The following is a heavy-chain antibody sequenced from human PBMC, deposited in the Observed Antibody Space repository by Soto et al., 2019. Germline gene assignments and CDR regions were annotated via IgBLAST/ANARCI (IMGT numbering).Heavy chain of an antibody. CDR3: ARQGSTTAHYYGMDV. D-gene: IGHD4-17*01. CDR2: IYPGDSDT. CDR1: YTSYR. V-gene: IGHV5-51*01. Sequence: YTSYRIGWVRQMPGKVLWWIVIIYPGDSDTRYSPSFQGQATISSDKSISTPYQQCSSLKASDTAMYYCARQGSTTAHYYGMDVWGQGTKVPVS. J-gene: IGHJ6*02.